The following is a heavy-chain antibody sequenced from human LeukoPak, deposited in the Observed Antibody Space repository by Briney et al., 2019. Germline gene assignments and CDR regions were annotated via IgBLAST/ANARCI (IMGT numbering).Heavy chain of an antibody. CDR1: GGSISSGGYY. D-gene: IGHD3-3*01. CDR3: ARVRRAGYAFLDY. CDR2: IYYSGST. J-gene: IGHJ4*02. V-gene: IGHV4-31*03. Sequence: PSETLSLTCTVSGGSISSGGYYWSWIRQHPGKGLEWIGYIYYSGSTYYNPSLKSRVTISVGTSKNQFSLKLSSVTAADTAVYYCARVRRAGYAFLDYWGQGTLVTVSS.